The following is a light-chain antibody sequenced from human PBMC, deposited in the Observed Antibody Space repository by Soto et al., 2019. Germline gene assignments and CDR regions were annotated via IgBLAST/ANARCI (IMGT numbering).Light chain of an antibody. CDR2: EGS. V-gene: IGLV2-23*01. CDR1: SSDVGSYNL. Sequence: QSALTQPASVSGSPGQSITISCTGTSSDVGSYNLVSWYQQHPGKAPKLMIYEGSKRPSGVSNRFSGSKSGNTASLTISGLQAEDEADYDCCSYAGSSTGVFGGGTKVTVL. J-gene: IGLJ2*01. CDR3: CSYAGSSTGV.